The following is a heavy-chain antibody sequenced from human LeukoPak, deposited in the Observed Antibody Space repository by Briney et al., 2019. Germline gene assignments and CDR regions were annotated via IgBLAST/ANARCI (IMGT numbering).Heavy chain of an antibody. V-gene: IGHV4-59*01. CDR3: ARGDGSGWSGGRNFPH. D-gene: IGHD6-19*01. Sequence: KSSETLSLTCNVSGVSIVRYFWSWIRQPPGKTLEWIGYIYYGATTTYNPSFKSRVTISVDTPKNQVSLKLKSVTAADTAFYYCARGDGSGWSGGRNFPHWGQGTLVTVSS. CDR1: GVSIVRYF. J-gene: IGHJ1*01. CDR2: IYYGATT.